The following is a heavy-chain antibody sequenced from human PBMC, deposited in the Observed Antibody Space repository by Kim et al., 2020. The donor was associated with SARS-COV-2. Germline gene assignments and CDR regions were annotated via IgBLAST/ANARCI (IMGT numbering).Heavy chain of an antibody. J-gene: IGHJ4*02. Sequence: GGSTDYADSVEHRSTISRDNSKNTLCLQMNSLKAEDTAVYYCAKDYYDSSVLDYGGQGTLVTVSS. D-gene: IGHD3-22*01. CDR3: AKDYYDSSVLDY. CDR2: GGST. V-gene: IGHV3-23*01.